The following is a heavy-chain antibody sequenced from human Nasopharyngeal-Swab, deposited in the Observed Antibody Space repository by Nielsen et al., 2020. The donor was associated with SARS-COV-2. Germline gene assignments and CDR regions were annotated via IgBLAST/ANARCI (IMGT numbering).Heavy chain of an antibody. J-gene: IGHJ4*02. CDR3: ARAREKVGATNY. D-gene: IGHD1-26*01. Sequence: GESLKISCAASGFTFSDYYMSWIRQAPGKGLEWVSYISSSGSTIYYADSVKGRFTISRDNAKNSLYLQMNSLRPEDTAVYYCARAREKVGATNYWGQGTLVTVSS. CDR2: ISSSGSTI. V-gene: IGHV3-11*01. CDR1: GFTFSDYY.